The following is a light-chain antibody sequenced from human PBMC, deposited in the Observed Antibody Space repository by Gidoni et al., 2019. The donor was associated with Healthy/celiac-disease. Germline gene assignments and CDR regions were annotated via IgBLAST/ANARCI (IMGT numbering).Light chain of an antibody. CDR1: QGISSA. Sequence: AIQLTQSPSSRSASVGDRVTITCRASQGISSALAWYQQKPGKAPQLLIYDASSLESGVPSRFSGSGSGTDFTLTISSLQPEDFATYYCQQFNSYPWTFGQGTKVEIK. CDR2: DAS. V-gene: IGKV1-13*02. J-gene: IGKJ1*01. CDR3: QQFNSYPWT.